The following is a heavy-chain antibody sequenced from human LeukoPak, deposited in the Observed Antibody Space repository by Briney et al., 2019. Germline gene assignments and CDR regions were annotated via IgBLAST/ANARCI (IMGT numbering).Heavy chain of an antibody. V-gene: IGHV4-59*08. CDR1: GGSISSYY. CDR2: IYYSGST. CDR3: ARHEAAAAGTGPLDY. J-gene: IGHJ4*02. D-gene: IGHD6-13*01. Sequence: PSETLSLTCTVSGGSISSYYWSWIRQPPGKGLEWIGYIYYSGSTNYNPSLKSRVTISVDTSKNQFPLKLSSVTAADTAVYYCARHEAAAAGTGPLDYWGQGTLVTVSS.